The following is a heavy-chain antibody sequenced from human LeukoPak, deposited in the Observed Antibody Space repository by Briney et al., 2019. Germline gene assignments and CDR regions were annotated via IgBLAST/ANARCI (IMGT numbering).Heavy chain of an antibody. V-gene: IGHV3-7*01. D-gene: IGHD3-3*01. J-gene: IGHJ4*02. CDR2: IKQDGSEK. CDR1: GFTFSNYW. Sequence: PGGSLRLSCAASGFTFSNYWMSWVRQAPGKGLEWVANIKQDGSEKYYVDSVKGRFTISRDNAKNSLYLQMNSLRAEDTAVYYCAKNRFLEWSRFFDYWGQGTLVTVSS. CDR3: AKNRFLEWSRFFDY.